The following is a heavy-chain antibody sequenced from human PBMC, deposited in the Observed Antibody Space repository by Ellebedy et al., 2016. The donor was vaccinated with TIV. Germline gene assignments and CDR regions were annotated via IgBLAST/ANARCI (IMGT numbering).Heavy chain of an antibody. CDR1: GHTFTAYG. V-gene: IGHV1-3*04. CDR3: ANREWQDPMDV. CDR2: INTGNGNT. D-gene: IGHD3-3*01. J-gene: IGHJ6*02. Sequence: ASVKVSXXASGHTFTAYGIHWVRQAPGQRLEWMGWINTGNGNTKYSQTFQGRVTITRDTSATTAYMELSSLMSEDTAVYYCANREWQDPMDVWGQGTTVTVSS.